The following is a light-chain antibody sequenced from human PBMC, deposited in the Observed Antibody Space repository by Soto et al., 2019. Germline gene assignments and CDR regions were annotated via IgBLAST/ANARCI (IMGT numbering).Light chain of an antibody. CDR3: NSYIIIGTYV. J-gene: IGLJ1*01. CDR2: DVS. CDR1: SSDIGSYNY. V-gene: IGLV2-14*03. Sequence: QSALTQPASVSGSPGQSITISCTGTSSDIGSYNYVSWYQQHPGKAPKLIIYDVSNRPSGVSDRFSGSKSGNTASLTISGLQAEDEADYYCNSYIIIGTYVFGTGTKLTVL.